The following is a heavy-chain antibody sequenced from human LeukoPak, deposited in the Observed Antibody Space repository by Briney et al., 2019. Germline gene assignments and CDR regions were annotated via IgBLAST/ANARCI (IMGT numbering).Heavy chain of an antibody. CDR2: ISYDGSNK. V-gene: IGHV3-30*04. Sequence: GGSLRLSCAASGFTFSSYAMHWVRQAPGKVLEWVAVISYDGSNKYYADSVKGRFTISRDNSKNTLYLQMNSLRAEDTAVYYCGKFRLRRGAGGGGFDYWGQGTLVTVSS. CDR3: GKFRLRRGAGGGGFDY. CDR1: GFTFSSYA. D-gene: IGHD2-21*01. J-gene: IGHJ4*02.